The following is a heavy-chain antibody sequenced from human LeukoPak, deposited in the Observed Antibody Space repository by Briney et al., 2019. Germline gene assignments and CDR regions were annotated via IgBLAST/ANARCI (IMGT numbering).Heavy chain of an antibody. CDR2: ISNDGSRK. CDR3: ARDTSRYQLLPDY. Sequence: PWGSLRLSCAPSGFTFSRHGMHWVRQAPGKGLEWVAIISNDGSRKYYAHSVEGRFTISRDNSKNTLYLQMDSLRAEDTAVYYCARDTSRYQLLPDYWGQGTLVTVSS. D-gene: IGHD2-2*01. V-gene: IGHV3-30*03. J-gene: IGHJ4*02. CDR1: GFTFSRHG.